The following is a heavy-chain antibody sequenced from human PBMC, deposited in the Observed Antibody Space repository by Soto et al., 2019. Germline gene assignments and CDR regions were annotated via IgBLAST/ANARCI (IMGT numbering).Heavy chain of an antibody. D-gene: IGHD2-15*01. CDR1: GFTFSNAW. J-gene: IGHJ4*02. Sequence: GGSLRLSCAASGFTFSNAWMSWVRQAPGKGLEWVGRIKSKTDGGTTDYAAPVKGRFTISRDDLKNTLYLQMNSLKTEDTAVYYCTTDRRLIVVVVAANDYWGQGTLVTVSS. V-gene: IGHV3-15*01. CDR3: TTDRRLIVVVVAANDY. CDR2: IKSKTDGGTT.